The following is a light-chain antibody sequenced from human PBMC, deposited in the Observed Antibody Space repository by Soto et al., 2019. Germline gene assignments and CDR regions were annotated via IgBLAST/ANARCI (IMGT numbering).Light chain of an antibody. CDR1: QSVSSSS. V-gene: IGKV3-20*01. CDR3: QQYGNSPWT. Sequence: EIVLTQTPGTLSLSPGERATLSCRASQSVSSSSLAWYQQKFGQAPRLLIYGASSRATGIPDRFSGSGSGTDFTLTISRLEPEDFAVYHCQQYGNSPWTFGQGTKVEVK. J-gene: IGKJ1*01. CDR2: GAS.